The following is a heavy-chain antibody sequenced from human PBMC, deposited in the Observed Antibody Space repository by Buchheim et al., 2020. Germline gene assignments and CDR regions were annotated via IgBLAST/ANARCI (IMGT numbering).Heavy chain of an antibody. J-gene: IGHJ4*02. Sequence: QVQLVESGGGVVQPGRSLRLSCAASGFTFSSYGMHWVRQAPGKGLEWVAFIRYDGSNKYYADFGKGRFTISRDNSKNTLYLQMNSLRAEDTAVYYCAKLLLDYWGQGTL. V-gene: IGHV3-30*02. CDR1: GFTFSSYG. CDR3: AKLLLDY. CDR2: IRYDGSNK.